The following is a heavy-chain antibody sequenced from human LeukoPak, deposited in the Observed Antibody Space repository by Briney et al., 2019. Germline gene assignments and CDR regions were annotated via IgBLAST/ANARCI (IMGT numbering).Heavy chain of an antibody. CDR2: INAGNGGT. V-gene: IGHV1-3*01. Sequence: ASVKVSCTASGYTFTSYAMHWVRQAPGQRLEWMGWINAGNGGTKYSQKFQGRVTITRDTSASTAYMELSSLRSEDTAVYYCARGYCSSTSCYTSNAFDIWGQGTMVTVSS. D-gene: IGHD2-2*02. CDR1: GYTFTSYA. J-gene: IGHJ3*02. CDR3: ARGYCSSTSCYTSNAFDI.